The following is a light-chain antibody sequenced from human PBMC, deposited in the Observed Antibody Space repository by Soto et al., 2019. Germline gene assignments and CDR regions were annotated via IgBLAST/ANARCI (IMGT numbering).Light chain of an antibody. CDR1: QSVSNNY. Sequence: SKSMLSRSLGEGATLSCWASQSVSNNYLAWYQQKPGQAPRLLIYGASNRATGIPDGFSGSGSGTDFTLTISTLELEHFAVYSCRQDGSTGRFDYGTKVDIK. J-gene: IGKJ1*01. CDR3: RQDGSTGR. CDR2: GAS. V-gene: IGKV3-20*01.